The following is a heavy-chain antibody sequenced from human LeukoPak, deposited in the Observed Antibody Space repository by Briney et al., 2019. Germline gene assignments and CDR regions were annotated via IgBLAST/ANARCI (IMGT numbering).Heavy chain of an antibody. D-gene: IGHD6-13*01. CDR1: GGSISSYY. CDR2: IYTSGST. CDR3: AREIVAAPGHWYFDL. J-gene: IGHJ2*01. V-gene: IGHV4-4*07. Sequence: PSETLSLTCTVSGGSISSYYWSWIRQPAGKGLEWIGRIYTSGSTNYNPSLKSRVTISVDTSKNQFSLKLSSVTAADTAVYYCAREIVAAPGHWYFDLWGRGTLVTVSS.